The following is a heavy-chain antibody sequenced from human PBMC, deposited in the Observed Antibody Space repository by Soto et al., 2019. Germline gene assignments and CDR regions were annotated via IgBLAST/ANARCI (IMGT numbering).Heavy chain of an antibody. CDR3: ARPVWSGYVAVPGHWYYYGFDV. CDR1: GFTFSDYG. J-gene: IGHJ6*02. D-gene: IGHD3-3*01. V-gene: IGHV3-30*03. CDR2: VSYTGTVK. Sequence: GGSLRLSCAASGFTFSDYGMHWVRQAPGKGLEWVALVSYTGTVKYYADSVQGRFTIYRDNSKNTLFLQMGSLRPEDTGVYYCARPVWSGYVAVPGHWYYYGFDVRGQGTTVTVSS.